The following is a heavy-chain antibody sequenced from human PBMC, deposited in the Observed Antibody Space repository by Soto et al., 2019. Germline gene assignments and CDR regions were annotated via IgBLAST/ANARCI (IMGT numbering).Heavy chain of an antibody. D-gene: IGHD2-2*01. CDR2: IDPSDSYT. CDR1: GYSFTSYW. CDR3: AGGRYCSSTSYHSNYYYYGMDV. Sequence: GESLKISCKGSGYSFTSYWISWVRQMPGKGLEWMGRIDPSDSYTNYSPSFQGHVTISADKSISTAYLQWSSLKASDTAMYYCAGGRYCSSTSYHSNYYYYGMDVWGQGTTVTVSS. V-gene: IGHV5-10-1*01. J-gene: IGHJ6*02.